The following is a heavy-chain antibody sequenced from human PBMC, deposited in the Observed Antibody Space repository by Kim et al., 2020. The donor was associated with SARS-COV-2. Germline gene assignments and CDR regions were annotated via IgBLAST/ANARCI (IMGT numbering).Heavy chain of an antibody. V-gene: IGHV3-21*01. J-gene: IGHJ6*02. Sequence: GGSLRLSCAASGFTFSSYSMNWVRQAPGKGLEWVSSISSSSSYIYYADSVKGRFTISRDNAKNSLYLQMNSLRAEDTAVYYCARGTLWFREFPRGMDVWGQGTTVTVSS. D-gene: IGHD3-10*01. CDR3: ARGTLWFREFPRGMDV. CDR1: GFTFSSYS. CDR2: ISSSSSYI.